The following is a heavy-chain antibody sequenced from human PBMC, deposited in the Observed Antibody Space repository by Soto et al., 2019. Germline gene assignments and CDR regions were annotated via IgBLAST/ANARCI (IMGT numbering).Heavy chain of an antibody. V-gene: IGHV1-69*13. CDR2: IIPIFGTA. Sequence: SVKVSCKASGGTFSSYAISWVRQAPGQGLEWMGGIIPIFGTANYAQKFRGRVTITADESTSTAYMELSSLRSEDTAVYYCARSPGAVADPYYFDYWGQGTLVTVSS. CDR1: GGTFSSYA. CDR3: ARSPGAVADPYYFDY. D-gene: IGHD6-19*01. J-gene: IGHJ4*02.